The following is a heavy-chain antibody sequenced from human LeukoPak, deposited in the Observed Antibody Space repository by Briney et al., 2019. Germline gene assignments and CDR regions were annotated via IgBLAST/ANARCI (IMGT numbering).Heavy chain of an antibody. CDR1: GFTFSNYA. D-gene: IGHD6-13*01. Sequence: GGSLRLSCAASGFTFSNYAMSWVRQAPGKGLEWVSAISGSGGSTYYADSVKGRFTISRDNSKNTLYLQMNSLRAEDTAVYYCAKDPSSSSWVLWGQGTLVTVSS. CDR3: AKDPSSSSWVL. V-gene: IGHV3-23*01. CDR2: ISGSGGST. J-gene: IGHJ4*02.